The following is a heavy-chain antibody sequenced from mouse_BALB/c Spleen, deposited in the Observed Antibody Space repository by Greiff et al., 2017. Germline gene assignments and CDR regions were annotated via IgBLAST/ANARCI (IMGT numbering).Heavy chain of an antibody. D-gene: IGHD2-2*01. Sequence: VQLQESGPGLVKPSQSLSLTCTVTGYSITSDYAWNWIRQFPGNKLEWMGYISYSGSTSYNPSLKSRISITRDTSKNQFFLQLNSVTTEDTATYYCARWGDYYGYDGAYWGQGTLVTVSA. CDR1: GYSITSDYA. V-gene: IGHV3-2*02. J-gene: IGHJ3*01. CDR2: ISYSGST. CDR3: ARWGDYYGYDGAY.